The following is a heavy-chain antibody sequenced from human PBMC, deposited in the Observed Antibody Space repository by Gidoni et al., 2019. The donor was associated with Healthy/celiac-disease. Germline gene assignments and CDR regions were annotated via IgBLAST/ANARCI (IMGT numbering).Heavy chain of an antibody. Sequence: EVQLVESGGGLVQPGGSLRLSCAASGFTFSSYWMSWVRQAPGKGLEWVANIKQDGSEKYYVDSVKGRFTISRDNAKNSLYLQMNSLRAEDTAVYYCARDLEQLGGGAFDIWGQGTMVTVSS. J-gene: IGHJ3*02. V-gene: IGHV3-7*01. CDR3: ARDLEQLGGGAFDI. CDR1: GFTFSSYW. CDR2: IKQDGSEK. D-gene: IGHD6-6*01.